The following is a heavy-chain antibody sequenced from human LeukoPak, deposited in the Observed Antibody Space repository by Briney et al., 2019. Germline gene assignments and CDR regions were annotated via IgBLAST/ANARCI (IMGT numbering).Heavy chain of an antibody. Sequence: KSSETLSLTCAVYGGSFSGYYWSWIRQPPGKGLEWIGEINHSGSTNYNPSLKSRVTISVDTSKNQFSLKLSSVTAADTAVYYCARGRPVEVATIEPYFDYWGQGTLVTVSS. CDR1: GGSFSGYY. V-gene: IGHV4-34*01. D-gene: IGHD5-24*01. CDR2: INHSGST. CDR3: ARGRPVEVATIEPYFDY. J-gene: IGHJ4*02.